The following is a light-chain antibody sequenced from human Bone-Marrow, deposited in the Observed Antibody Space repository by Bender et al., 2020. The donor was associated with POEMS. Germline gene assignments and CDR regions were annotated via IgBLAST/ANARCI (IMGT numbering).Light chain of an antibody. CDR3: CSYARSRVV. Sequence: QSALTQPASVSGSPGQSITISCTGTSGDVGSYNFVSWYRQYPGKAPELMIYDVTKRPSGVSNRLSGSKSGNTASLTISGLLAEDEADYYCCSYARSRVVFGGGTKLTAL. CDR1: SGDVGSYNF. V-gene: IGLV2-23*02. J-gene: IGLJ2*01. CDR2: DVT.